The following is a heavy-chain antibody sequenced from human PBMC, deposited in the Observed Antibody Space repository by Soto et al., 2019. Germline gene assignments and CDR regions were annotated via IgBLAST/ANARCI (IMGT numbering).Heavy chain of an antibody. CDR3: AKFLFGVVIRSPAFDI. CDR2: IIPIFGTA. J-gene: IGHJ3*02. V-gene: IGHV1-69*13. Sequence: GASVKVSCKASGGTFSSYAISWVRQAPGQGLEWMGGIIPIFGTANYAQKFQGRVTITADESTSTAYMELNSLRAEDTAVYYCAKFLFGVVIRSPAFDIWGQGTMVTVSS. D-gene: IGHD3-3*01. CDR1: GGTFSSYA.